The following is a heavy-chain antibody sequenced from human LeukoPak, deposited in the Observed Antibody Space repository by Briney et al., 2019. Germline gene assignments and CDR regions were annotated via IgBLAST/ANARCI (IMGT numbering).Heavy chain of an antibody. V-gene: IGHV3-7*01. Sequence: GGSLRLSCAASGFTFSSYEMNWVRQAPGKGLEWVANIKQDGSEKDYADSVKGRFTISRDNAKNSLYLQMNSLRAEDTAVYYCASMFNWNYGKDYWGQGTLVTVSS. CDR2: IKQDGSEK. J-gene: IGHJ4*02. CDR3: ASMFNWNYGKDY. D-gene: IGHD1-7*01. CDR1: GFTFSSYE.